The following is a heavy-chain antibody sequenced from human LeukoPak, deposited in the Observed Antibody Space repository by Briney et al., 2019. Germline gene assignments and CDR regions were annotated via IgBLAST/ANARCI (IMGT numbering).Heavy chain of an antibody. J-gene: IGHJ4*02. CDR2: IWYDGSNK. Sequence: GRSLRLSCAASGFTFSSHGMHWVRQAPGKGLEWVAVIWYDGSNKYYADSVKGRFTISRDNSKNTLYLQMNSLRAEDTAVYYCAKVDTIFVVVISYRLFDYWGQGTLVTVSS. D-gene: IGHD3-3*01. V-gene: IGHV3-33*06. CDR3: AKVDTIFVVVISYRLFDY. CDR1: GFTFSSHG.